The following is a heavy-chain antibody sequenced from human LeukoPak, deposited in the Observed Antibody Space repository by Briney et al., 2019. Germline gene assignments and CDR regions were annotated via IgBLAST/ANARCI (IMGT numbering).Heavy chain of an antibody. V-gene: IGHV4-59*01. CDR2: IYNIGST. D-gene: IGHD2-21*02. J-gene: IGHJ4*02. Sequence: SETLSLTCTVSGGSISSYYWSWIRQPPRKRLEWIGYIYNIGSTNYNPSPTSRVTISVETSKNQFSLKLSSVSAADTAVYFCEREGSGGDCSAFYYWGEGNLVTVSS. CDR3: EREGSGGDCSAFYY. CDR1: GGSISSYY.